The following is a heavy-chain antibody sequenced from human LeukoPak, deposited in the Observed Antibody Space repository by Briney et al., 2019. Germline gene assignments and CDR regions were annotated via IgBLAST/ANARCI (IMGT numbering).Heavy chain of an antibody. J-gene: IGHJ4*02. CDR1: GFTFSSYE. Sequence: PGGSLRLSCAASGFTFSSYEMNWVRQAPGKGLELVSYISSSGSTIYYADSVKGRFNISRDNAKNSLYLQMNSLRAEDTAVYYCAREEYLREAAAGMRYFDYWGQGTLVTVSS. V-gene: IGHV3-48*03. CDR2: ISSSGSTI. D-gene: IGHD6-13*01. CDR3: AREEYLREAAAGMRYFDY.